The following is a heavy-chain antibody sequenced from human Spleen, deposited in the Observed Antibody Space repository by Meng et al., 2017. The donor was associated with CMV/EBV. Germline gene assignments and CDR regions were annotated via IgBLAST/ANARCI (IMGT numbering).Heavy chain of an antibody. V-gene: IGHV1-2*02. J-gene: IGHJ6*02. CDR1: GYTFIDYY. CDR2: INPKTGGT. Sequence: ASVKVSCKTSGYTFIDYYIHWVRHAPGEGLEWMAWINPKTGGTHSAQKFQGRVTMTRDTSVSTVYMELTSLKFDDTAVFYCARGHYGMDVWGQGTTVTVSS. CDR3: ARGHYGMDV.